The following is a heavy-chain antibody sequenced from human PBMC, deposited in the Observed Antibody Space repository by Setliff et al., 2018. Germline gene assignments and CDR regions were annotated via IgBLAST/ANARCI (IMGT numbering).Heavy chain of an antibody. CDR1: ADSDFSYG. J-gene: IGHJ4*02. Sequence: WASVKVSCKVPADSDFSYGISWLRQAPGQGPEWMGWISVYNGDTSYAQQFQGRVTITMDTSTNTAYMELRSLRSDDTAVYYCARGPPDFVVVPAAAKFDFWGQGTLVTVSS. CDR3: ARGPPDFVVVPAAAKFDF. CDR2: ISVYNGDT. D-gene: IGHD2-2*01. V-gene: IGHV1-18*01.